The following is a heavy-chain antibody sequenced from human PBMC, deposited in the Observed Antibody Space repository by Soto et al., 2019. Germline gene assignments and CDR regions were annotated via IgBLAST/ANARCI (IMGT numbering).Heavy chain of an antibody. V-gene: IGHV3-33*01. CDR1: GFTFSSYG. Sequence: GGSLRLSCAASGFTFSSYGMHWVRQAPGKGLEWVAVIWYDGSNKYYADSVKGRFTISRDNSKNTLYLQMNSLRAEDTAVYYCATITYYYDSSGYPFDYWGQGTLVTVSS. CDR3: ATITYYYDSSGYPFDY. J-gene: IGHJ4*02. CDR2: IWYDGSNK. D-gene: IGHD3-22*01.